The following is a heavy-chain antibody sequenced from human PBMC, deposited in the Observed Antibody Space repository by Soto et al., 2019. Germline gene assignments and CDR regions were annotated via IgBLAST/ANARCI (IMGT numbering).Heavy chain of an antibody. Sequence: GTLRLACAASGFTFSSYDMNGVRQAPGKGLEWVAVISYDGSNKYYADSVKGRFTISRDNSKNTLYLQMNSLRAEDTAVYYCAKDTTKYSSGWYYFDYWGQGTLVTVSS. CDR3: AKDTTKYSSGWYYFDY. CDR1: GFTFSSYD. CDR2: ISYDGSNK. D-gene: IGHD6-19*01. V-gene: IGHV3-30*18. J-gene: IGHJ4*02.